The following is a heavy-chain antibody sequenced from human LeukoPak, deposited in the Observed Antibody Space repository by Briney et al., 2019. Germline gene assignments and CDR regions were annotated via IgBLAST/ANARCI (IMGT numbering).Heavy chain of an antibody. Sequence: GGSLRLSWAASGXTFSSYSVNWVRQAPGKGREWVSSISSSSSYIYYGDSVKGRFTISRDNAKNSLYLQMNSLRAEDTAVYYCATETGYNYGFDHWGQGTLVTVSS. CDR1: GXTFSSYS. J-gene: IGHJ5*02. CDR2: ISSSSSYI. D-gene: IGHD5-18*01. V-gene: IGHV3-21*01. CDR3: ATETGYNYGFDH.